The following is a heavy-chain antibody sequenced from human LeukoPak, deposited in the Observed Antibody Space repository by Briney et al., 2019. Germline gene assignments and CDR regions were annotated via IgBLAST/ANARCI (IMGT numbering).Heavy chain of an antibody. CDR2: IYYSGST. V-gene: IGHV4-39*07. CDR1: GGSISSSYNY. CDR3: ARASPGDTAMATDYYYYMDV. Sequence: SETLSLTCAVSGGSISSSYNYWGWIRQPPGKGLEWIGNIYYSGSTYYNPSLKSRVTISVDTSKNQFSLKLSSVTAADTAVYYCARASPGDTAMATDYYYYMDVWGKGTTVTVSS. D-gene: IGHD5-18*01. J-gene: IGHJ6*03.